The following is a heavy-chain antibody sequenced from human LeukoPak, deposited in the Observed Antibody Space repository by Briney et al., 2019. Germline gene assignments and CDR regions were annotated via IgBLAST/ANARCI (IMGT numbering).Heavy chain of an antibody. J-gene: IGHJ4*02. CDR3: ARGTYDSSGYYSLFDY. V-gene: IGHV4-61*02. Sequence: ASETLSLTCTVSGGSISSGSSYWSWIRQPAGKGLEWIGRIYTSGITNYNPSLKSRVTISVDTSKNQFSLKLSSVTAADTAVYYCARGTYDSSGYYSLFDYWGQGTLVTVSS. CDR2: IYTSGIT. D-gene: IGHD3-22*01. CDR1: GGSISSGSSY.